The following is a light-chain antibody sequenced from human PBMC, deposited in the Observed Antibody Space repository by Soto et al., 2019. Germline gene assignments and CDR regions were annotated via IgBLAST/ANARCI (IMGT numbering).Light chain of an antibody. V-gene: IGKV3-20*01. J-gene: IGKJ2*01. CDR2: GAS. CDR1: QSVTSSF. Sequence: EIVLTQSPGTLSLSPGERATLSCRASQSVTSSFLAWYQLKPGQAPRLLIYGASSRATGIPDRFSGSGSGKDFTLTISRLEPEDFAVYYCQQYGSSPPYPFGQGTKLEIK. CDR3: QQYGSSPPYP.